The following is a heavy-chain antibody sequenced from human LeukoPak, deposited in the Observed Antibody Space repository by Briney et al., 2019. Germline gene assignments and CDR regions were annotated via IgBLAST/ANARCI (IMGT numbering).Heavy chain of an antibody. D-gene: IGHD3-22*01. CDR3: ARAPTYYYDRSGYYSFDY. J-gene: IGHJ4*02. CDR2: INPNSGGT. V-gene: IGHV1-2*02. Sequence: ASVKVSCKASGYTFTGYYMHWVRQAPGQGLEWMGWINPNSGGTNYAQKFQGRVTMTRDTSISTAYMELSRLRSDDTAVYYCARAPTYYYDRSGYYSFDYWGQGTLVTVSS. CDR1: GYTFTGYY.